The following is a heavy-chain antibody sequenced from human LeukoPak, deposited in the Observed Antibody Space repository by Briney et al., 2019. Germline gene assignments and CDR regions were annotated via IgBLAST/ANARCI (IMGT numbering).Heavy chain of an antibody. CDR3: ARDLVDYDILTGYSDY. J-gene: IGHJ4*02. V-gene: IGHV3-30-3*01. CDR1: GFTFSSYA. CDR2: ISYDGSNK. D-gene: IGHD3-9*01. Sequence: GGSLRLSCAASGFTFSSYAMHWVRQAPGKGLEWVAVISYDGSNKYYADSVKGRFTISRDNSKNTLYLQMNSLRAEDTAVYYCARDLVDYDILTGYSDYWGQGTLVTVSS.